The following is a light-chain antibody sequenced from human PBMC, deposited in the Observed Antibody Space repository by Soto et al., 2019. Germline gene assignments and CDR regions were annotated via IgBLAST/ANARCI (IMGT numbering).Light chain of an antibody. J-gene: IGLJ1*01. CDR3: SSYTSSRV. Sequence: QSALTQPASVSGSHGQSITISCTGTSSDVGGYNYVSWYEQHPGKAPKLMIYDVSNRPSGVSNRFSGSKSGNTASLTISGLQAEDEADYYCSSYTSSRVFGTGTKVTVL. CDR2: DVS. V-gene: IGLV2-14*01. CDR1: SSDVGGYNY.